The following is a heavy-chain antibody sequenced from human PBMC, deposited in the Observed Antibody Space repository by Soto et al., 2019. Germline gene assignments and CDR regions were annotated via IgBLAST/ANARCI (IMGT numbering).Heavy chain of an antibody. D-gene: IGHD1-1*01. Sequence: SETLSLTCNVPGASHAGYYWSWIRQPPGKGLEWIGRIYATGSTDYNPSRKSLLTMSVDMSKKQFSLTLGSVTAADTAMYYCVRDGTKNLRDWFDPWGQGILVTVSS. V-gene: IGHV4-4*07. CDR1: GASHAGYY. CDR3: VRDGTKNLRDWFDP. CDR2: IYATGST. J-gene: IGHJ5*02.